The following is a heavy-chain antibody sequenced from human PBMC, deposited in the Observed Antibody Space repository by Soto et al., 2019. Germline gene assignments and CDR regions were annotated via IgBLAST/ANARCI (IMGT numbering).Heavy chain of an antibody. Sequence: GGSLRLSCAASGFTFSSYWMSWVRQAPGKGLEWVANIKQDGSEKYYVDSVKGRFTISRDNAKNSLYLQMNSLRAEDRAVYYCARDRRFESVYRTYYYDMDVWGQGTTVTVSS. J-gene: IGHJ6*02. D-gene: IGHD3-16*02. V-gene: IGHV3-7*05. CDR2: IKQDGSEK. CDR3: ARDRRFESVYRTYYYDMDV. CDR1: GFTFSSYW.